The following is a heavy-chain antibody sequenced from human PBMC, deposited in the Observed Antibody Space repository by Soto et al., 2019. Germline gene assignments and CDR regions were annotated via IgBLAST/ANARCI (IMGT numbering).Heavy chain of an antibody. V-gene: IGHV3-30-3*01. CDR2: ISYDGSNK. Sequence: GGSLRLSCAASGFTFSSYAMHWVRQAPGKGLEWVAVISYDGSNKYYADSVKGRFTISRDNSKNTLYLQMNSLRAEDTAVYYCARDEAGYSSGWSNWFDPWGQGTLVTVSS. CDR1: GFTFSSYA. D-gene: IGHD6-19*01. CDR3: ARDEAGYSSGWSNWFDP. J-gene: IGHJ5*02.